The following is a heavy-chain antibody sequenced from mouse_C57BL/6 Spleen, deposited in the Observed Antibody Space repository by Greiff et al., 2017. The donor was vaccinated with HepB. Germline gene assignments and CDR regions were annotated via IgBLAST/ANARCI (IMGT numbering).Heavy chain of an antibody. CDR1: GFTFSDYY. D-gene: IGHD2-5*01. J-gene: IGHJ4*01. CDR3: ARDHSNYVGNAMDY. V-gene: IGHV5-16*01. CDR2: INYDGSST. Sequence: EVMLVESEGGLVQPGSSMKLSCTASGFTFSDYYMAWVRQVPEKGLEWVANINYDGSSTYYLDSLKSRFIISRDNAKNILYLQMSSLKSEDTATYYCARDHSNYVGNAMDYWGQGTSVTVSS.